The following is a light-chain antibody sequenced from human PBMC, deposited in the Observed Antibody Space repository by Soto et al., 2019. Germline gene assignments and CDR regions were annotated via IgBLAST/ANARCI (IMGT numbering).Light chain of an antibody. CDR2: DAS. J-gene: IGKJ1*01. V-gene: IGKV1-5*01. CDR1: QRISSW. CDR3: QHYITLSGT. Sequence: DIQMTPSPSTLSASVGDRVTISCRASQRISSWLAWYQQKPGKAPKLLIYDASSLESGVPSRFSGSGSVTELTLTISSLQTDDFVTYYCQHYITLSGTFGQGTKVDIK.